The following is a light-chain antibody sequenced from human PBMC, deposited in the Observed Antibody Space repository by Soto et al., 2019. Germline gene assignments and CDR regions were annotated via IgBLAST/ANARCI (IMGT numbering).Light chain of an antibody. CDR1: QSIHTS. J-gene: IGKJ1*01. CDR3: QQHGSSPPRT. CDR2: DST. V-gene: IGKV3-11*01. Sequence: VLTQSPATLSLSPGERATLSCRASQSIHTSLAWYQQKPGQPPRLVVYDSTLRANGVPDRFGGSRSGTEFTLTINNLEPEDFAVYYCQQHGSSPPRTFGQGTKVEIK.